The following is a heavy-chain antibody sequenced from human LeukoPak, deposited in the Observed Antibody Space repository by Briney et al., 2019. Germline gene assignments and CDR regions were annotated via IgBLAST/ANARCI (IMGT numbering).Heavy chain of an antibody. D-gene: IGHD3/OR15-3a*01. CDR3: ATDFTP. V-gene: IGHV3-53*01. J-gene: IGHJ5*02. Sequence: PGGSLRLSCTASGFTFSSYEMNRVRQAPGKGLEWVSLIYNDGSIYYADSVKGRFTISRDNSKNTLYLQMNSLRDDDTAVYYCATDFTPWGQGTLVTVSS. CDR2: IYNDGSI. CDR1: GFTFSSYE.